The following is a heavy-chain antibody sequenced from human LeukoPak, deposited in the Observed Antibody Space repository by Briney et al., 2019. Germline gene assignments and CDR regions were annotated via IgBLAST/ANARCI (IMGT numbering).Heavy chain of an antibody. J-gene: IGHJ4*02. CDR1: GGSISSSSYY. Sequence: SETLSLPCTVSGGSISSSSYYWGWIRQPPGKGLEWIGSIYYSGSTYYNPSLKSRVTISVDTSKNQFSLKLSSVTAADTAVYYCARYFGSSGYGNYWGQGTLVTVSS. CDR3: ARYFGSSGYGNY. CDR2: IYYSGST. D-gene: IGHD5-12*01. V-gene: IGHV4-39*07.